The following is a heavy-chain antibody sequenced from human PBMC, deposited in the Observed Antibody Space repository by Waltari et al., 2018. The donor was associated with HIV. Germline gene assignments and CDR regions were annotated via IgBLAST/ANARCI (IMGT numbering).Heavy chain of an antibody. CDR1: GFTFSNAW. V-gene: IGHV3-15*01. J-gene: IGHJ4*02. CDR3: TALFWSVTD. Sequence: EVQLVESGGRLVKPGGSLSLSCAASGFTFSNAWMSWVRQIPGKGLEWLGRIKTKTDGGATDYAAPVKGRFAISRDDSKNTVFLQMNSLKTEDTAVYYCTALFWSVTDWGQGTLVTVSS. D-gene: IGHD3-3*01. CDR2: IKTKTDGGAT.